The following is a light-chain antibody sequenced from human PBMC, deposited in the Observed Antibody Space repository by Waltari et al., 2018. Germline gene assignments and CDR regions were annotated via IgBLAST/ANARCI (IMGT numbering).Light chain of an antibody. CDR2: DVT. CDR1: RSAVGSYNF. V-gene: IGLV2-11*01. Sequence: QSALTQPRSVSGSPGQSVTIPCTGTRSAVGSYNFVPWYQQHPGKAPKLMIYDVTHRPSGVPHRFSGSKSGNTASLTISGLQPEDEADYYCSSYAGSYTWVFGGGTKLTVV. CDR3: SSYAGSYTWV. J-gene: IGLJ3*02.